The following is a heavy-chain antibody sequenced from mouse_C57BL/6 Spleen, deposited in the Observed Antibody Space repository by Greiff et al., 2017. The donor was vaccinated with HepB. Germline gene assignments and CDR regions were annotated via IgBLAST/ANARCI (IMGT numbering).Heavy chain of an antibody. CDR2: ISSGGDYI. D-gene: IGHD1-1*01. V-gene: IGHV5-9-1*02. CDR1: GFTFSSYA. Sequence: DVHLVESGEGLVKPGGSLKLSCAASGFTFSSYAMSWVRQTPEKRLEWVAYISSGGDYIYYADTVKGRFTISRDNARNTLYLQMSSLKSEDTAMYYCTRVYYGSSPHYFDYWGQGTTLTVSS. CDR3: TRVYYGSSPHYFDY. J-gene: IGHJ2*01.